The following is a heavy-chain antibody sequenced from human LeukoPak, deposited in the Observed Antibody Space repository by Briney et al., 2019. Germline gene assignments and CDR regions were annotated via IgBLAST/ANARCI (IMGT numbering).Heavy chain of an antibody. CDR3: AKAPIGDGGY. V-gene: IGHV1-46*01. CDR1: GYTFTSYH. J-gene: IGHJ4*02. Sequence: GASVKVSCKASGYTFTSYHMHWVRQAPGQGLEWMGKINLSGGSTTYAQKFQGRVTMTRDTSTSTVYMELSSLRSEDTAVYYCAKAPIGDGGYWGQGTLVTVSS. CDR2: INLSGGST. D-gene: IGHD4-23*01.